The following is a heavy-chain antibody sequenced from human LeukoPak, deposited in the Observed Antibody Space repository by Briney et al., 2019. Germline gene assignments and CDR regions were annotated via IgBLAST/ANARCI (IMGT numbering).Heavy chain of an antibody. J-gene: IGHJ4*02. CDR2: IYYSGST. V-gene: IGHV4-39*01. D-gene: IGHD3-22*01. Sequence: SETQSLTCTVSGGSISSSSYYWGWIRQPAGEGLEWIGSIYYSGSTYYNPSLKSRVTISVDTSKNQFSLKLSSVTAADTAVYYCARQPDYYDSSGYPDYWGQGTLVTVSS. CDR1: GGSISSSSYY. CDR3: ARQPDYYDSSGYPDY.